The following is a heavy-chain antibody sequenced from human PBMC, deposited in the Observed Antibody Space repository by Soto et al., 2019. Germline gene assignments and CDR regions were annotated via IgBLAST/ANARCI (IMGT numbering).Heavy chain of an antibody. Sequence: QVQLVQSGAEVKKPGSSVKVSCKASGGTFSSYAISWVRQAPGQGLEWMGGIIPIFGTANYAQKFQGRVTMTADGSTSTAYRELSSLRSEDTAVYYCARVIPLRENWFDPWGQGTLVTVSS. CDR3: ARVIPLRENWFDP. J-gene: IGHJ5*02. CDR1: GGTFSSYA. D-gene: IGHD1-26*01. V-gene: IGHV1-69*12. CDR2: IIPIFGTA.